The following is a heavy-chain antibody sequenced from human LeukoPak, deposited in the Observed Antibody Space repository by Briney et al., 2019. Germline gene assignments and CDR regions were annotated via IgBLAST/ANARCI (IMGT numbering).Heavy chain of an antibody. V-gene: IGHV4-4*07. D-gene: IGHD3-10*01. CDR2: IYTSGST. CDR3: ARDGSRGSFYFDY. J-gene: IGHJ4*02. CDR1: GGSFSGYY. Sequence: SETLSLTCAVYGGSFSGYYWSWIRQPAGKGLEWIGRIYTSGSTNYNPSLKSRVTISVDTSKNQFSLKLSSVTAADTAVYYCARDGSRGSFYFDYWGQGTLVTVSS.